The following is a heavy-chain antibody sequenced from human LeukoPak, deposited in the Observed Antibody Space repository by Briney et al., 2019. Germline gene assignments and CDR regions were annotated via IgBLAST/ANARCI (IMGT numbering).Heavy chain of an antibody. D-gene: IGHD3-22*01. CDR3: ARGLQWLSLPSHFDY. CDR2: IYYSGST. Sequence: SETLSLTCTVSGGSISSGDYYWSWIRQPPGKGLEWIGYIYYSGSTYYNPSLKSRVTISVDTSKNQFSLKLSSVTAADTAVYYCARGLQWLSLPSHFDYWGQGTLVTVSS. V-gene: IGHV4-30-4*01. J-gene: IGHJ4*02. CDR1: GGSISSGDYY.